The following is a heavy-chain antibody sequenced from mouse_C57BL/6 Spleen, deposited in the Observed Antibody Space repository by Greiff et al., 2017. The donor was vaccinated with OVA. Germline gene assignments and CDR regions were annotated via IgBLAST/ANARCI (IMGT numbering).Heavy chain of an antibody. J-gene: IGHJ4*01. D-gene: IGHD1-1*01. V-gene: IGHV5-16*01. Sequence: EVKLMESEGGLVQPGSSMKLSCTASGFTFSDYYMAWVRQVPEKGLEWVANINYDGSGTYYLDSLKSRFIISRDNAKNILYLQMSSLKSEDTATYYCARDRSSTGMDYWGQGTSVTVSS. CDR3: ARDRSSTGMDY. CDR1: GFTFSDYY. CDR2: INYDGSGT.